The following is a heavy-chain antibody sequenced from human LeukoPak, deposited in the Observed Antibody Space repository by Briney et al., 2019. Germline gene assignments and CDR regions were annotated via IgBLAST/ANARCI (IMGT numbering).Heavy chain of an antibody. D-gene: IGHD3-10*01. CDR3: TRVITWFGELSHFDY. CDR1: GFTLGDYA. Sequence: GRSLRLSCTASGFTLGDYAMSWVRQAPGKGLEWVGFIRSKAYGGTTEYAASVKGRFTISRDDSKSIAYLQMNSLKTEDTAVYYCTRVITWFGELSHFDYWGQGTLVTVSS. V-gene: IGHV3-49*04. CDR2: IRSKAYGGTT. J-gene: IGHJ4*02.